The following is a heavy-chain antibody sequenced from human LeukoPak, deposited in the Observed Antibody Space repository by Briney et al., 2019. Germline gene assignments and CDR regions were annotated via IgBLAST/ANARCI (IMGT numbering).Heavy chain of an antibody. D-gene: IGHD3-10*01. CDR1: GFTFSDYY. J-gene: IGHJ4*02. Sequence: PGGSLRLSCAASGFTFSDYYMSWIRQAPGKGLEWVSYIGTSGSTIYYTDSVKGRFTISRDNAENSLSLQMNNLRVEDTAVYYCARAGSHWHYVYWGQGTVVTVSS. CDR2: IGTSGSTI. V-gene: IGHV3-11*04. CDR3: ARAGSHWHYVY.